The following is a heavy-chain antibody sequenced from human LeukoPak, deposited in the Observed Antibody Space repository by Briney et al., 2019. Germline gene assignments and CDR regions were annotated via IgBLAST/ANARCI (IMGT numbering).Heavy chain of an antibody. J-gene: IGHJ4*02. CDR3: ARDGGSSWSDY. CDR2: ISSSSSYI. CDR1: GFTFSSYS. D-gene: IGHD6-13*01. V-gene: IGHV3-21*01. Sequence: GGSLRLSCAASGFTFSSYSMNWVRQAPGKGLEWVSSISSSSSYIYYADSVKGRFTISRDNAKNSLYPQMNSLRAEDTAVYYCARDGGSSWSDYWGQGTLVTVSS.